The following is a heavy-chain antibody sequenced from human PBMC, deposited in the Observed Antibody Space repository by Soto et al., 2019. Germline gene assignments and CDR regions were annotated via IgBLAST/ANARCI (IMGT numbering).Heavy chain of an antibody. CDR3: AITLSAWPFNFGT. CDR1: GFPFSGYG. J-gene: IGHJ5*02. V-gene: IGHV3-23*01. Sequence: EVQLLESGGGLVQPGGSLRLSCEDSGFPFSGYGMSWVRQAPGRGLEGVSSITGGGGRTYYTDSVKGRFIIFRDNSRNTLYLQMNSLRDEDPAFYYCAITLSAWPFNFGTWGQGTQVNVSS. D-gene: IGHD6-19*01. CDR2: ITGGGGRT.